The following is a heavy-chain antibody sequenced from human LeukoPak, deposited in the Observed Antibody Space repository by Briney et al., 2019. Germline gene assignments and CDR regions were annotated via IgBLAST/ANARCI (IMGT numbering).Heavy chain of an antibody. V-gene: IGHV3-23*01. CDR2: ISGSGGST. Sequence: AISGSGGSTYYADSVKGRFTISRDNSKNTLYLQMNSLRAEDTAVYYCAKDIATVTNWFDPWGQGTLVTVSS. J-gene: IGHJ5*02. D-gene: IGHD4-11*01. CDR3: AKDIATVTNWFDP.